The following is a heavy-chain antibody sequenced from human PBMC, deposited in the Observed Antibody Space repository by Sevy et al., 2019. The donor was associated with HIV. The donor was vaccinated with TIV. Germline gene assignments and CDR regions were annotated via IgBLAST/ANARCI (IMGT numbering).Heavy chain of an antibody. V-gene: IGHV3-11*06. CDR1: GFTFSDYY. D-gene: IGHD1-26*01. CDR3: ARDRRGGATLLDYYYYMDV. J-gene: IGHJ6*03. Sequence: GGSLRLSCAASGFTFSDYYMSWIRQAPGKGLEWVSYISSSSSYTNYADSVKGRFTISRDNAKNSLDLQMNSLRAEDTAVYYCARDRRGGATLLDYYYYMDVWGKGTTVTVSS. CDR2: ISSSSSYT.